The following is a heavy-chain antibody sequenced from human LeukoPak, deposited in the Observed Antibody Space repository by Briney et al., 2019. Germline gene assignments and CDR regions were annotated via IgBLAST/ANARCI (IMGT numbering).Heavy chain of an antibody. J-gene: IGHJ4*02. V-gene: IGHV1-2*02. D-gene: IGHD5-18*01. CDR3: ARDRGYGYGNYSDY. CDR2: INPDSGDT. Sequence: ASVKVSFKASVYTFISDYMHWMRQAPGQGLEWMGLINPDSGDTKYAQKFQGRVTMTRDTSISTAYMDLSRLTSDDTAVYYCARDRGYGYGNYSDYWGQGTLVTVSS. CDR1: VYTFISDY.